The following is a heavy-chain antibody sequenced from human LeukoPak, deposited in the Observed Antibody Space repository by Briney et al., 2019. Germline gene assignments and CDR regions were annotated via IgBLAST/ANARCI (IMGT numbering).Heavy chain of an antibody. D-gene: IGHD3-22*01. J-gene: IGHJ6*02. CDR2: ISYDGSNK. CDR3: ARDEADSSGYSFPHYYYGMDV. CDR1: GFTFSSYA. Sequence: GGSLRLSCAASGFTFSSYAMHWVRQAPGKGLEWVAVISYDGSNKYYADSVKGRFTISRGNSKNTLYLQMNGLRAEDTAVYYCARDEADSSGYSFPHYYYGMDVWGQGTTVTVSS. V-gene: IGHV3-30-3*01.